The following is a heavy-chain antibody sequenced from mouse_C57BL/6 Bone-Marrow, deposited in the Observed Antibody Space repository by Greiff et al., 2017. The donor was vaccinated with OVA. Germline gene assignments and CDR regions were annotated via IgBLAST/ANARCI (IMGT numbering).Heavy chain of an antibody. CDR2: INPGSGGT. CDR3: ARGVTTVVATDYFDY. Sequence: QVQLKESGAELVRPGTSVKVSCKASGYAFTNYLIEWVKQRPGQGLEWIGVINPGSGGTNYNEKLKGKATLTADKSSSTAYMQLSSLTSEDSAVYFCARGVTTVVATDYFDYWGQGTTLTVSS. D-gene: IGHD1-1*01. J-gene: IGHJ2*01. V-gene: IGHV1-54*01. CDR1: GYAFTNYL.